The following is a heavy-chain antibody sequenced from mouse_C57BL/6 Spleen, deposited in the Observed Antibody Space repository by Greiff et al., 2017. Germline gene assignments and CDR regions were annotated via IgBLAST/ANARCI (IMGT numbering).Heavy chain of an antibody. CDR1: GYTFTSYD. CDR3: ARARAPYYFDY. D-gene: IGHD3-3*01. Sequence: QVQLQQSGPELVKPGASVKLSCKASGYTFTSYDINWVKQRPGQGLEWIGWIYPRAGSTKYNEKFKGKATLTVDTSSSTAYMELHSLTSEDAAVYFCARARAPYYFDYWGQGTTLTVSS. CDR2: IYPRAGST. J-gene: IGHJ2*01. V-gene: IGHV1-85*01.